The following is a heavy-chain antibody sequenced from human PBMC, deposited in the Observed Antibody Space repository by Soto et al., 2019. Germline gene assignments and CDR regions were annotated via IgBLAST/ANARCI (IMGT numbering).Heavy chain of an antibody. Sequence: GXSLRLSCAASGFTLSSYALHWFRQAPVNGLEWVAVISYDGSNKYYADSVKGRFTISRDNSKNTLYLQMNSLRAEDTAVYYCARDRSSSWYENYYGMDVWGQGTTVTVSS. CDR3: ARDRSSSWYENYYGMDV. J-gene: IGHJ6*02. CDR1: GFTLSSYA. V-gene: IGHV3-30-3*01. D-gene: IGHD6-13*01. CDR2: ISYDGSNK.